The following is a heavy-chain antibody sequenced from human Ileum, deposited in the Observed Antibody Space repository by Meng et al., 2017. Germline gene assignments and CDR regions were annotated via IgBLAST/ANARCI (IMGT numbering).Heavy chain of an antibody. CDR2: IFYSGST. V-gene: IGHV4-31*03. CDR3: ARVRRGLGLRFDP. D-gene: IGHD3/OR15-3a*01. J-gene: IGHJ5*02. CDR1: VGSISSVGYY. Sequence: LQDSGPGRAKPSPTLPLPRSCSVGSISSVGYYWGWLRQPPGKGLEWIGYIFYSGSTYYNSSLKSRINISVDTSKNQFSLKVSSVTAADTAVYYCARVRRGLGLRFDPWGQGTLVTVSS.